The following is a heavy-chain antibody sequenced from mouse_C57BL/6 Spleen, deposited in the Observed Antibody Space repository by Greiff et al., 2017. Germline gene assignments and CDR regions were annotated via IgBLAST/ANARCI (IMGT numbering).Heavy chain of an antibody. CDR1: GFTFSSYT. J-gene: IGHJ2*01. D-gene: IGHD2-3*01. V-gene: IGHV5-9*01. CDR2: ISGGGGNT. Sequence: EVQRVESGGGLVKPGGSLKLSCAASGFTFSSYTMSWVRQTPEKRLEWVATISGGGGNTYYPDSVKGRFTISRDNAKNTLYLQMSSLRSEDTALYYCARQGGYYGFDYWGQGTTLTVSS. CDR3: ARQGGYYGFDY.